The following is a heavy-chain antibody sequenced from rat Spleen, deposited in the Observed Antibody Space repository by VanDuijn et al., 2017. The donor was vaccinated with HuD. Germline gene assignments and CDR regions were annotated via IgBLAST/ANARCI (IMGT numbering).Heavy chain of an antibody. J-gene: IGHJ3*01. V-gene: IGHV2-1*01. Sequence: QVQLKESGPDLVQPSQTLSLTCTVSGFSLISYSLHWVRQPPGKGLEWLGGIWGDGISNYNSALQSRLSISRDTSKSQVFLQMNILQTEDTAMYFCARSGQTTRILAYWGQGTLVTVSS. CDR1: GFSLISYS. CDR3: ARSGQTTRILAY. D-gene: IGHD1-4*01. CDR2: IWGDGIS.